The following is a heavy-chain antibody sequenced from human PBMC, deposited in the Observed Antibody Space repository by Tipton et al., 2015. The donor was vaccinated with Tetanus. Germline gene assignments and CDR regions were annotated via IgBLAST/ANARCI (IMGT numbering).Heavy chain of an antibody. CDR3: VRGRGFGAYSYGFEY. J-gene: IGHJ4*02. CDR1: GDSVSGYY. CDR2: VYYTGDT. D-gene: IGHD5-18*01. Sequence: TLSLTCTVSGDSVSGYYWSWIRQPPGKGLEWVGYVYYTGDTNYNPSLKSRVTISMDRSENQISLKMTSVTAADTAVYYCVRGRGFGAYSYGFEYWGQGALVTVSS. V-gene: IGHV4-59*02.